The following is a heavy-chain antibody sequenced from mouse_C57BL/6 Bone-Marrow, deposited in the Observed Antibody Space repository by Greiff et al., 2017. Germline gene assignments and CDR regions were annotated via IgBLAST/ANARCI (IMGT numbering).Heavy chain of an antibody. D-gene: IGHD3-2*02. J-gene: IGHJ4*01. V-gene: IGHV5-15*01. Sequence: EVQGVESGGGLVQPGGSLKLSCAASGFTFSDYGMAWVRQAPKKGPEWVAFISNLAYSIYYADTVTGRFTISRENAKNTLLLVMSRLRSEDTAMYYCARWGTAQAVYNAMDYWGQGTSVTVSS. CDR2: ISNLAYSI. CDR3: ARWGTAQAVYNAMDY. CDR1: GFTFSDYG.